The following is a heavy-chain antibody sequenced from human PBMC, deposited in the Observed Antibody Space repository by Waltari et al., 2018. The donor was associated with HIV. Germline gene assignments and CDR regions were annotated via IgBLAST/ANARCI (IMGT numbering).Heavy chain of an antibody. CDR3: ARARLVSRGQYCSTTSCLPHYYYYYGMDV. V-gene: IGHV4-34*01. CDR1: GGSFSGSY. CDR2: INHSGST. J-gene: IGHJ6*02. Sequence: QVQLRQWGAGLLKPSETLSLTCAVYGGSFSGSYWSWIRQPPGEGLEWLGEINHSGSTNYNPSLKSRGAISVDTSKNQFSLKLTSVTAAGTAVFYCARARLVSRGQYCSTTSCLPHYYYYYGMDVWGQGTTVTVSS. D-gene: IGHD2-2*01.